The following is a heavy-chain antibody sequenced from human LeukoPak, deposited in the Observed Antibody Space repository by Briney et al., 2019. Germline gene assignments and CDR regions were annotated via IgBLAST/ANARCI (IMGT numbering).Heavy chain of an antibody. J-gene: IGHJ4*02. D-gene: IGHD1-26*01. CDR2: IYTSGST. CDR1: GGSISSYY. V-gene: IGHV4-4*07. Sequence: SESLSLTCTVSGGSISSYYWSWIRQPAGKGLEWIGRIYTSGSTNYNASLKSRVSMSVDTSKNQFSLKLSSVTAADTAVFYCARENSGSYREFDYWGQGTLVTVSS. CDR3: ARENSGSYREFDY.